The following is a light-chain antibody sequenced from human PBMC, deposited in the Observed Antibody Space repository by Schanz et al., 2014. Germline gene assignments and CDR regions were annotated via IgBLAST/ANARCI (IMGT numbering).Light chain of an antibody. V-gene: IGKV3D-20*02. J-gene: IGKJ5*01. CDR2: AAS. CDR3: QQRSNWPPSIT. Sequence: EIVLTQSPDTLSLSPGEKITLSCRASQSVSGNYLGWYHQKPGQAPRLLVYAASTRAAGIPDRFSGSGSGTDFTLTISSLEPEDFAVYYCQQRSNWPPSITFGQGTRLEIK. CDR1: QSVSGNY.